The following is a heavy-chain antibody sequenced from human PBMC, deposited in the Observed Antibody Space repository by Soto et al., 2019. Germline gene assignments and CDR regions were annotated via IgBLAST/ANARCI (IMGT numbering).Heavy chain of an antibody. CDR2: IHHSGSP. V-gene: IGHV4-30-2*01. CDR1: GGSISSGGYS. CDR3: ARVPDV. Sequence: QLQLQESGSGLVKPSQTLSLTCAVSGGSISSGGYSWTWIRQPPGKGLEWIGYIHHSGSPYYNPSLKSRVTISGDRSKNPFSLQLSSVTAAETAVYYCARVPDVWGQGTTVTVSS. J-gene: IGHJ6*02.